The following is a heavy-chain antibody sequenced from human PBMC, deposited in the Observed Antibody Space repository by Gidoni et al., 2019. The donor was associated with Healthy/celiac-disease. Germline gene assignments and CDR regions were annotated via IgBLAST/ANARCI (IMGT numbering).Heavy chain of an antibody. CDR3: AGTAMITFGGVIASLFDY. Sequence: QLQLQASGPGLVKPSETLSLTCTVSGGSLSSSSYYWGWIRQPPGKGLEWIGSIYYSGSTYYNPSLKSRVTISVDTSKNQFSLKLSSVTAADTAVYYCAGTAMITFGGVIASLFDYWGQGTLVTVSS. CDR1: GGSLSSSSYY. V-gene: IGHV4-39*01. D-gene: IGHD3-16*02. CDR2: IYYSGST. J-gene: IGHJ4*02.